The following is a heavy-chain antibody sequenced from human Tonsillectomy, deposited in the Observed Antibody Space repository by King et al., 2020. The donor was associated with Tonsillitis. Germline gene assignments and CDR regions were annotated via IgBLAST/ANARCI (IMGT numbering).Heavy chain of an antibody. J-gene: IGHJ4*02. Sequence: GQLVQSGGGVVQPGRSLRLSCAASGFTFRNYAMHWVRQAPGKGLEWVAIISYDGTNKFYPDSVKGRFTISRDSSKNTLYLQINSLRAEDTAIYYCARDRGSWVLDIDYWGQGSLVTVSS. V-gene: IGHV3-30*04. CDR2: ISYDGTNK. CDR3: ARDRGSWVLDIDY. D-gene: IGHD1-26*01. CDR1: GFTFRNYA.